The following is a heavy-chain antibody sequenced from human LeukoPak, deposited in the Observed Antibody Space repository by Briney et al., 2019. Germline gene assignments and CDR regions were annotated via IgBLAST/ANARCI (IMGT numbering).Heavy chain of an antibody. V-gene: IGHV4-59*12. J-gene: IGHJ4*02. CDR3: ASYSSSSYYFDY. Sequence: SETLSLTCTVSGDSINSYYWSWIRQPPGKGLEWIGYVFHSESANYNPSLRSRVTISIDRSKNQFSLKLSSVTAADTAVYYCASYSSSSYYFDYWGQGTLVTVSS. D-gene: IGHD6-6*01. CDR1: GDSINSYY. CDR2: VFHSESA.